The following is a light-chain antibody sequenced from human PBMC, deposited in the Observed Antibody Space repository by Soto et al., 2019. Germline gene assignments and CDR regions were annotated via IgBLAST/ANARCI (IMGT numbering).Light chain of an antibody. CDR2: NTN. V-gene: IGLV8-61*01. J-gene: IGLJ2*01. CDR1: SGSVSTNYY. Sequence: QTVVTQEPSFSVSPGGTVTLTCGLNSGSVSTNYYPSWYQQTPGQPPRTLIYNTNTRSSGVPDRFSGSILGNKAALTITGAQADDESDYYCVLYMGSGSVVFGGVTKLTVL. CDR3: VLYMGSGSVV.